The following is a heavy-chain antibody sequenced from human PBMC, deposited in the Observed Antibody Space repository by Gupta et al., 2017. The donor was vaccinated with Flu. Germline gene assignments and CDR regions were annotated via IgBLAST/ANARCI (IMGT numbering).Heavy chain of an antibody. CDR1: FIFSRYG. Sequence: FIFSRYGMHWVRQAPGKGLEWLTVMSNDGSNKYYADSVRGRFTISRDNSKNTLFLQMNSLRAEDTAVYYCARDSGWKYFDYWGQGTLVTVSS. CDR3: ARDSGWKYFDY. CDR2: MSNDGSNK. J-gene: IGHJ4*02. D-gene: IGHD1-1*01. V-gene: IGHV3-30*03.